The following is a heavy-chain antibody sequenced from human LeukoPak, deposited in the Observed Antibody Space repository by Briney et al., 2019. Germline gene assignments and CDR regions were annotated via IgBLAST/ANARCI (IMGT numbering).Heavy chain of an antibody. CDR1: GVSISSGDYY. CDR3: ARAMKDAFDI. Sequence: SETLSLTCTVSGVSISSGDYYWSWIRQPPGKGLEWIGYIYYSVSTYYNPSLKSRVTISVDTSKNQFSLKRRSVTAADTDVYYCARAMKDAFDIWGQGTMVTVSS. CDR2: IYYSVST. J-gene: IGHJ3*02. V-gene: IGHV4-30-4*01.